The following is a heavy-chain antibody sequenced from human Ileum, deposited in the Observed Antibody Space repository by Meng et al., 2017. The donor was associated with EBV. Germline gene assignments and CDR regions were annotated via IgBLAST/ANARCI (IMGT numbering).Heavy chain of an antibody. CDR1: GFTFTAYW. CDR2: VDIDGTTS. Sequence: VHLVESCAGSVQTGGSLRLACPASGFTFTAYWLHWVRQAPGKGLVWVSRVDIDGTTSVYADSVRGRFTISRDNTKNMIYLQINSLRADDTAVYYCTRGASGKFDRWGQGTLVTVSS. V-gene: IGHV3-74*01. D-gene: IGHD3-10*01. CDR3: TRGASGKFDR. J-gene: IGHJ5*02.